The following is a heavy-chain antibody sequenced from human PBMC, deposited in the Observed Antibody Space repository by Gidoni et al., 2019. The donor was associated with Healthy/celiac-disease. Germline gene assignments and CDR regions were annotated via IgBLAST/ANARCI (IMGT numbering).Heavy chain of an antibody. J-gene: IGHJ4*02. Sequence: QVQLQESGPGLVKPSEPLSPTCTVSGGSILSYYWSWIRQPPGKGLEWIGYIYYSGSTNYNPSLKSRVTISVDTSKNQFSLKRSSVTAADTAVYYCARYDSSGYYGGCFDYWGQGTLVTVSS. CDR3: ARYDSSGYYGGCFDY. D-gene: IGHD3-22*01. CDR2: IYYSGST. CDR1: GGSILSYY. V-gene: IGHV4-59*01.